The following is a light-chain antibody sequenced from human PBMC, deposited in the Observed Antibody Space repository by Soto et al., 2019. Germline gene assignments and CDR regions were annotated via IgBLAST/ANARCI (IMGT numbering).Light chain of an antibody. J-gene: IGKJ1*01. CDR1: QSVSSY. Sequence: EIVLTQSPATLSLSPGERATLSCRASQSVSSYLAWYQQKPGQAPRLLIYDASNRATGIPARFSGSGSGTDFTLTISSLEPEDFAVYCCQQRTDRPPWTFGQGTKVDI. CDR3: QQRTDRPPWT. V-gene: IGKV3-11*01. CDR2: DAS.